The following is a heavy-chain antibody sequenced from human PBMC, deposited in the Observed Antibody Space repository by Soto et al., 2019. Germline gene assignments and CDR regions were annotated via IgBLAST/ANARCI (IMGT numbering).Heavy chain of an antibody. CDR3: VRLKIGSDSFEK. Sequence: GGSLRLSCAVSGFSLSQYWMSWVRQTPGGVLEWVANIKQDGSEKYYVDSVRGRFTISRDNAKNSLYLQMSSLRVEDTAVFYCVRLKIGSDSFEKWGQGSVVTGSS. CDR2: IKQDGSEK. D-gene: IGHD2-21*02. V-gene: IGHV3-7*05. J-gene: IGHJ4*02. CDR1: GFSLSQYW.